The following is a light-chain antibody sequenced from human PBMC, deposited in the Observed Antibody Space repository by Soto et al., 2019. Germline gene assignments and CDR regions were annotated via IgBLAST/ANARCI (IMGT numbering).Light chain of an antibody. J-gene: IGKJ1*01. CDR1: QSVSSY. CDR3: QQYGRTPWT. CDR2: GES. V-gene: IGKV3-20*01. Sequence: EVVLTQSPGTLSLSPGDRATLSCRASQSVSSYLAWYQQKPGQAPRLLIYGESSRATGIPARFSGSGSGTDFTLTISRLEPEDFAVYYCQQYGRTPWTXGQGTKVDIK.